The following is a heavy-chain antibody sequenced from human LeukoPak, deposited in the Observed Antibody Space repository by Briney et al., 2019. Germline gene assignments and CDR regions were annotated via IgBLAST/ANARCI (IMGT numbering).Heavy chain of an antibody. D-gene: IGHD3-3*01. CDR2: IRNNGKST. V-gene: IGHV3-64D*06. CDR1: GFTFSSYA. CDR3: ARMAYDFWSGHPYGYYGMDV. J-gene: IGHJ6*02. Sequence: PGGSLRLSCSASGFTFSSYAMYWVRQAPGKGLEYVSAIRNNGKSTYYADSVKGRFTISRDNSKNTLYLQMSSLRAEDTAVYYCARMAYDFWSGHPYGYYGMDVWGQGTMVTVSS.